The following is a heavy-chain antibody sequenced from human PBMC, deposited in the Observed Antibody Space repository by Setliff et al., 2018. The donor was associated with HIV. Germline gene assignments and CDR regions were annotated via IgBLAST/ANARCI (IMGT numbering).Heavy chain of an antibody. CDR2: ISPYNGNT. Sequence: AASVKVSCKTSGYTFTSYAISWVRQAPGRGLEWMGWISPYNGNTNYAQKLQGRVTMTTDTSTNTAYMEVRSLRSDDTAVYYCARNSFPRAVTGTGPLFDYWGQGTLVTVSS. D-gene: IGHD6-19*01. V-gene: IGHV1-18*01. CDR1: GYTFTSYA. CDR3: ARNSFPRAVTGTGPLFDY. J-gene: IGHJ4*02.